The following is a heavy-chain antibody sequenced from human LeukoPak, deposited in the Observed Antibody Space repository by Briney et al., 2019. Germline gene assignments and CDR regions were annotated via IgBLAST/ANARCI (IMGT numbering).Heavy chain of an antibody. Sequence: WASVKVSCKASGGTFSSYAISWVRQAPGQGLEWMGWISAYNGNTNYAQKLQGRVTMTTDTSTSTAYMELRSLRSDDTAVYYCARVVARWYSSSWYWFDPWGQGTLVTVSS. CDR3: ARVVARWYSSSWYWFDP. CDR1: GGTFSSYA. CDR2: ISAYNGNT. D-gene: IGHD6-13*01. J-gene: IGHJ5*02. V-gene: IGHV1-18*01.